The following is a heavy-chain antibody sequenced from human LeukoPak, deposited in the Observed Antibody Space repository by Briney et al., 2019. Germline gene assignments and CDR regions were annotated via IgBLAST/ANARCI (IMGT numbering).Heavy chain of an antibody. J-gene: IGHJ3*02. CDR3: ARDRSTVTPPQPDVFDI. V-gene: IGHV4-34*01. D-gene: IGHD4-17*01. CDR2: IYYSGNT. Sequence: SETLSLTCAVYGGSFSGYYWSWIRQPPGQGLEWIGSIYYSGNTYYNPSLKSRVTISVDASMNEFSLKLTSVTAADTAVYYCARDRSTVTPPQPDVFDIWGQGTMVTVSS. CDR1: GGSFSGYY.